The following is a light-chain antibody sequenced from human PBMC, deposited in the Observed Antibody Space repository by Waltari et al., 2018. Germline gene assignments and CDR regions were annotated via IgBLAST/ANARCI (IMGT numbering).Light chain of an antibody. J-gene: IGKJ1*01. CDR1: QTILYTSNNKNY. V-gene: IGKV4-1*01. CDR3: QQYYSTPQT. CDR2: WAS. Sequence: DIVMTQSPDSLAVSLGERATINCKSSQTILYTSNNKNYLAWYQHKPGQPPKLLIYWASTREYGVPDRFSGSASGTDFTLTISSLQAEDVALYYCQQYYSTPQTFGQGTKVEIK.